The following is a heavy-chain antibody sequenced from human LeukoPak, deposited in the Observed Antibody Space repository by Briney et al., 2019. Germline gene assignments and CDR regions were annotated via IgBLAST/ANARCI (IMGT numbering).Heavy chain of an antibody. CDR2: INSDGSST. D-gene: IGHD4-17*01. CDR1: GFTFSSYW. J-gene: IGHJ3*02. V-gene: IGHV3-74*01. Sequence: GGSLRLSCAASGFTFSSYWMHWVRQAPGKGLVWVSRINSDGSSTSYADSVKGRFTISRDNAKNSLYLQMNSLRAEDTAVYYCARDYGDYDAFDIWGQGTMVTVSP. CDR3: ARDYGDYDAFDI.